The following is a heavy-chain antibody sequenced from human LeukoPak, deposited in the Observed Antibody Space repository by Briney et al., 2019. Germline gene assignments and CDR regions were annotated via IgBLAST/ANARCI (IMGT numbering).Heavy chain of an antibody. V-gene: IGHV4-39*07. Sequence: KPSETLSLTCTVSGGFIRSDIFYWGWIRQPPGKGLEWIGEINHSGSTNYNPSLKSRVTISVDTSKNQFSLKLSSVTAADTAVYYCARGDLPLEQWLAHWGQGTLVTVSS. CDR3: ARGDLPLEQWLAH. J-gene: IGHJ4*02. CDR2: INHSGST. CDR1: GGFIRSDIFY. D-gene: IGHD6-19*01.